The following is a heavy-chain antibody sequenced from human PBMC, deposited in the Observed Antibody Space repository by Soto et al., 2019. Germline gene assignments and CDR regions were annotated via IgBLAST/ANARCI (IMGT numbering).Heavy chain of an antibody. Sequence: ASVKVSCKASGYTFTSYDINWVRQATGQGLEWMGWMNPNSGNTGYAQKFQGRVTMTRNTSISTAYMELSSLRSEDTAVYYCATYPLSSSWTFLSHYYYYYGMDVWGQGTTVTVSS. CDR3: ATYPLSSSWTFLSHYYYYYGMDV. J-gene: IGHJ6*02. D-gene: IGHD6-13*01. CDR2: MNPNSGNT. V-gene: IGHV1-8*01. CDR1: GYTFTSYD.